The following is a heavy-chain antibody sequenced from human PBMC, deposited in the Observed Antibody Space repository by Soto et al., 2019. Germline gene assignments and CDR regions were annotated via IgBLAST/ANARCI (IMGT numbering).Heavy chain of an antibody. Sequence: GGSLRLSCAASGFTFSSYSMHWVRQAPGKGLEWVGRIKTIIEGGTTDYAAPVEGRFTISRDDSKDTLYLQMNSLKTEDTAVYYCTREGRYDSSGYSGWGQGTMVTVSS. CDR1: GFTFSSYS. V-gene: IGHV3-15*07. CDR3: TREGRYDSSGYSG. J-gene: IGHJ4*02. CDR2: IKTIIEGGTT. D-gene: IGHD3-22*01.